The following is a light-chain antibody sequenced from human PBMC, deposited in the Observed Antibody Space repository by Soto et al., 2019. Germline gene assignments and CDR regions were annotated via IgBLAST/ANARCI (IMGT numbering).Light chain of an antibody. V-gene: IGLV2-14*01. CDR2: EVS. CDR3: SSYTGSITPVV. Sequence: QSALTQPASVSGSPGQSITISCTGTSSDVGGYNFVSWYQHHPGKAPKLMIYEVSNRPSGVSYRFSGSKSGNTASLTISWLQAEDEDDYYCSSYTGSITPVVFGGGTQLTVL. J-gene: IGLJ2*01. CDR1: SSDVGGYNF.